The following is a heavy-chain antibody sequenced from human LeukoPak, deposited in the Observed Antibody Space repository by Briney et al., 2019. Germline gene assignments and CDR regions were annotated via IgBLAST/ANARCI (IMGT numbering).Heavy chain of an antibody. Sequence: SETLSLTCAVYGGYFSGYYWSWIRQPPGKGLEWIGEINHSGSTNYNPSLKSRVTISVDTSKNQFSLKLSSVTAADTAVYYCARGHPGLPSARRLFDLNLRAFDYWGQGTLVTVSS. V-gene: IGHV4-34*01. CDR3: ARGHPGLPSARRLFDLNLRAFDY. CDR2: INHSGST. D-gene: IGHD2-15*01. CDR1: GGYFSGYY. J-gene: IGHJ4*02.